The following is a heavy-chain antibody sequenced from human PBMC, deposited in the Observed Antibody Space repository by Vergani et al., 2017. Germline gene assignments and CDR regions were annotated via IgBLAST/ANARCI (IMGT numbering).Heavy chain of an antibody. V-gene: IGHV3-23*01. CDR2: ISGSGGST. CDR3: AKDLLDDSSGYYEYYFDY. Sequence: EVQLLESGGGLVQPGGSLRLSCAASGFTFSSYAMSWVRQAPGKGLEWVSAISGSGGSTYYADSVKGRFTISRDNSKNTLYLQRNSLRAEDTAVYYCAKDLLDDSSGYYEYYFDYWGQGTLVTVSS. D-gene: IGHD3-22*01. J-gene: IGHJ4*02. CDR1: GFTFSSYA.